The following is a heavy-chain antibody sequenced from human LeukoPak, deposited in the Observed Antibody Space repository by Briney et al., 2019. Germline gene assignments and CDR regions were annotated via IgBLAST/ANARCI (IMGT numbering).Heavy chain of an antibody. CDR1: GGSISSSSYY. Sequence: SETLSLTCTVSGGSISSSSYYWGWIRQPPGRGLDWIGTNYYAGGTYYNPSLKSRVTISVDTSKNQFSLRLSSVTAADTAVYYCARRGGGHAFDIWGQGTLVTVSS. CDR2: NYYAGGT. CDR3: ARRGGGHAFDI. V-gene: IGHV4-39*01. J-gene: IGHJ3*02. D-gene: IGHD3-16*01.